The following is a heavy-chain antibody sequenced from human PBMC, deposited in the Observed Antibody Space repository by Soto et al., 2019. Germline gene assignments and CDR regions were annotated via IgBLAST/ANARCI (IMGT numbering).Heavy chain of an antibody. V-gene: IGHV4-30-4*01. CDR3: ARDRTIENWFDP. D-gene: IGHD2-8*01. CDR1: GGSISSGDYY. Sequence: SETLSLTCTVSGGSISSGDYYWSWIRQPPGKGLEWIGYIYYTGSTYYNPSLKSRVTMSVDTSKNQFSLKLSSVTAADTAMYYCARDRTIENWFDPWATDPWSPSPQ. J-gene: IGHJ5*02. CDR2: IYYTGST.